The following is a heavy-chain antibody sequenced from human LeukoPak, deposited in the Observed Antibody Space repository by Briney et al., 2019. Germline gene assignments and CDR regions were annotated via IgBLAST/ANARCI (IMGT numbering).Heavy chain of an antibody. CDR3: ARAPTSSGYYFDH. CDR1: GFTFSSYA. D-gene: IGHD3-22*01. V-gene: IGHV3-30*04. Sequence: GGSLRLSCAASGFTFSSYAMHWVRQAPGKGLEWVAVISYDGSNKYYADSVKGRFTISRDNSKNTLYLQMNSLRAEDTAVYYCARAPTSSGYYFDHWGQGTLVTVSS. J-gene: IGHJ4*02. CDR2: ISYDGSNK.